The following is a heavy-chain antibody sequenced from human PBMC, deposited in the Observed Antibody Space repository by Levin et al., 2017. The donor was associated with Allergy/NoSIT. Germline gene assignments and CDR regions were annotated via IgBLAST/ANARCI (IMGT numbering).Heavy chain of an antibody. CDR2: ISYDGSNK. D-gene: IGHD3-9*01. V-gene: IGHV3-30*03. CDR1: GFTFSSYG. Sequence: GESLKISCAASGFTFSSYGMHWVRQAPGKGLEWVAVISYDGSNKYYADSVKGRFTISRDNSKNTLYLQMNSLRAEDTAVYYCASNGRDYDILTGYYILDAFDIWGQGTMVTVSS. J-gene: IGHJ3*02. CDR3: ASNGRDYDILTGYYILDAFDI.